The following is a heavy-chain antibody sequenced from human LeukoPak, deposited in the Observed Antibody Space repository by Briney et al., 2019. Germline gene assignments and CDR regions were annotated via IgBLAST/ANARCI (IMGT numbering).Heavy chain of an antibody. V-gene: IGHV3-30*03. J-gene: IGHJ4*02. CDR3: ARDLDY. CDR1: GFTFSSYG. Sequence: PGGSLRLSCAASGFTFSSYGMHWVRQAPGKGLEWVAFISYDGSNKYYADSVKGRITISRDNSKSTLYLQMNSLRAEDTAVYYCARDLDYWGQGTLVTVSS. CDR2: ISYDGSNK.